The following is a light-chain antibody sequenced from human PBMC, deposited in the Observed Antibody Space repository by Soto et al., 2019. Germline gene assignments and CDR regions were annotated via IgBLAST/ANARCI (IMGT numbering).Light chain of an antibody. V-gene: IGLV2-14*01. J-gene: IGLJ1*01. CDR3: SSYTISNTLPFV. CDR1: RRDVGGYNY. Sequence: QSALTQPASVSGSPGQLITISCTGTRRDVGGYNYVSWYQQYPGKSPKLLIYEVTHRPSGVSNRFSGSKSGNTASLTISGLQAEDEADYYCSSYTISNTLPFVFGTGTKLTVL. CDR2: EVT.